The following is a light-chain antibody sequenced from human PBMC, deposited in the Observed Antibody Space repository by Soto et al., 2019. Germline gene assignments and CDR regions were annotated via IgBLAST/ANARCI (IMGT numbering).Light chain of an antibody. CDR3: QQSYSTPRAYT. V-gene: IGKV1-39*01. CDR1: QSISSY. CDR2: AAS. Sequence: DIQMTQSPSSLSASVGDRVTITCRASQSISSYLNWYQQKPGKAPKLLIYAASSLQSGVPSRFSGSGSGTDFTPTISNLQPEDFATYYCQQSYSTPRAYTFGQGTKLEIK. J-gene: IGKJ2*01.